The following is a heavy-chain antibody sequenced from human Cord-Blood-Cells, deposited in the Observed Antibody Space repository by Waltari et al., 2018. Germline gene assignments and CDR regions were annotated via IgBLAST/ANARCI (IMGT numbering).Heavy chain of an antibody. CDR2: IYYSGST. CDR1: GGPISSYY. V-gene: IGHV4-59*01. Sequence: QVQLQESGPGLVKPSETLSLTCTVSGGPISSYYWSWIRQPPGKGLEWIGYIYYSGSTNYNPSLKSRVTISVDTSKNQFSLKLSSVTAADTAVYYCASSVTGDAFDIWGQGTMVTVSS. J-gene: IGHJ3*02. D-gene: IGHD7-27*01. CDR3: ASSVTGDAFDI.